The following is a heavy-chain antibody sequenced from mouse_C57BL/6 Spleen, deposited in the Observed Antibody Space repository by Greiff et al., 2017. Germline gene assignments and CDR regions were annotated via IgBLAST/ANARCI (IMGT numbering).Heavy chain of an antibody. V-gene: IGHV1-55*01. CDR3: ARFHYYGSSYEPSYYFDY. J-gene: IGHJ2*01. Sequence: QVQLQQPGAELVKPGASVKMSCKASGYTFTSYWITWVKQRPGQGLEWIGDIYPGSGSTNYNEKFKSKATLTVVTSSSTAYMQLSSLTSEDSAVYYCARFHYYGSSYEPSYYFDYWGQGTTLTVSS. D-gene: IGHD1-1*01. CDR1: GYTFTSYW. CDR2: IYPGSGST.